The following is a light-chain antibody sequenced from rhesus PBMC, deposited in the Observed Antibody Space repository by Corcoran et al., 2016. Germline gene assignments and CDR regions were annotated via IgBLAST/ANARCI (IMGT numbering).Light chain of an antibody. V-gene: IGKV1-94*01. J-gene: IGKJ4*01. Sequence: TCRTGVSSRFSGSGSGTDFTLTISNLQPEDVATYYCLPDYTAPLTFGGGTKVEIK. CDR3: LPDYTAPLT.